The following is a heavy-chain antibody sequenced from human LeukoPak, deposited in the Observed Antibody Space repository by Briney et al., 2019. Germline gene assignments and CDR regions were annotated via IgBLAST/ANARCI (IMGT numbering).Heavy chain of an antibody. D-gene: IGHD1-26*01. CDR1: GFTFSSYA. J-gene: IGHJ6*02. V-gene: IGHV3-30-3*01. Sequence: PGGPLRLSCAASGFTFSSYAMHWVRQAPGKGLEWVAVISYDGSNKYYADSVKGRFTISRDNSKNTLYLQMNSLRAEDTAVYYCARVVDSGSYYYYYYYGMDVWGQGTTVTVSS. CDR3: ARVVDSGSYYYYYYYGMDV. CDR2: ISYDGSNK.